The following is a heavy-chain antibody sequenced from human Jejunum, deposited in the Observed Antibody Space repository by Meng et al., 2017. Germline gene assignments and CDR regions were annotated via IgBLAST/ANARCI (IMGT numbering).Heavy chain of an antibody. J-gene: IGHJ5*02. CDR1: GNTLPSLG. Sequence: QLGKPGEGVVQPGQSLRLSRPTSGNTLPSLGLHGVRQAQGKGLQGVAVIWYDDSKKYYADSVKGRFTISRDDSKNTLYLQMNSLRAENTAVYDCARCYGDIFSGDAWGQGTLVTVSS. V-gene: IGHV3-33*01. CDR2: IWYDDSKK. CDR3: ARCYGDIFSGDA. D-gene: IGHD3-10*01.